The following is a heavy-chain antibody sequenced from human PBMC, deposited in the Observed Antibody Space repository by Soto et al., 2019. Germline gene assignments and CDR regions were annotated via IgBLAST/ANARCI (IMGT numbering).Heavy chain of an antibody. D-gene: IGHD2-8*01. J-gene: IGHJ4*01. CDR2: IKSKTDGGTT. V-gene: IGHV3-15*07. Sequence: GGSLTLSCAASGFTFSNAWINWVRQAPGKGLEWVGRIKSKTDGGTTDYAEPVKGIFAISRDDSNNMVYLQMNSLKIEDTAVYYFTADSYSTIIIVRFDYWGHGTLVTVSS. CDR1: GFTFSNAW. CDR3: TADSYSTIIIVRFDY.